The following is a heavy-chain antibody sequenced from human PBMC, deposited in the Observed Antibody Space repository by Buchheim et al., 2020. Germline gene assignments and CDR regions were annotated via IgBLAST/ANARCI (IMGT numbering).Heavy chain of an antibody. D-gene: IGHD3-22*01. CDR1: GFSLSTRGVR. Sequence: QVTLKESGPALVKPTETLTLTCTFSGFSLSTRGVRVSWIRQPPGKALECLARIDWDDDKFYSTSLKTRLTISNDTSRNQVVLTMTNMDPVDTATYYCARMGQYYDSSASNNWFDPWGQGTL. CDR2: IDWDDDK. J-gene: IGHJ5*02. CDR3: ARMGQYYDSSASNNWFDP. V-gene: IGHV2-70*04.